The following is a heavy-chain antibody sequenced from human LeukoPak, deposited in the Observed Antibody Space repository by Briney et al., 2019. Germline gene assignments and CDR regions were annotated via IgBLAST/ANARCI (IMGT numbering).Heavy chain of an antibody. CDR1: GGSISSYY. CDR3: ARDPWYYYGSGSYYP. V-gene: IGHV4-59*01. D-gene: IGHD3-10*01. J-gene: IGHJ5*02. Sequence: PSETLSLTFTVSGGSISSYYWSWIRQPPGKGLEWIGYIYYSGSTNYNPSLKSRVTISVDTSKNQFSLKLSSVTAADTAVYYCARDPWYYYGSGSYYPWGQGTLVTVSS. CDR2: IYYSGST.